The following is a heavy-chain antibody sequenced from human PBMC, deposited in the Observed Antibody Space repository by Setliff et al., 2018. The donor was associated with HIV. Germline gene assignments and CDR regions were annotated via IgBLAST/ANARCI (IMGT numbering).Heavy chain of an antibody. CDR3: ARGRMGYYGSGSPRGSYYYYYMDV. CDR2: INHSGST. D-gene: IGHD3-10*01. CDR1: GGSFSGYY. Sequence: PSETLSLTCAVYGGSFSGYYWSWVRQPPGKGLEWIGEINHSGSTNSNPSLKSRVTISADTSKNQFSLKLTSVTAADTAVYYCARGRMGYYGSGSPRGSYYYYYMDVWGKGTTVTVSS. J-gene: IGHJ6*03. V-gene: IGHV4-34*01.